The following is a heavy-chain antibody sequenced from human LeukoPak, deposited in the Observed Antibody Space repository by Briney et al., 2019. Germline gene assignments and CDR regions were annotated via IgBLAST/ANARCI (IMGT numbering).Heavy chain of an antibody. V-gene: IGHV1-18*01. CDR2: ISAYNGNT. J-gene: IGHJ4*02. CDR3: ARAGYSRFVDDLDY. D-gene: IGHD1-26*01. CDR1: GYIFTNHG. Sequence: KPGASVNVSCKASGYIFTNHGINWVRQAPGQGLEWMGWISAYNGNTKYTQKLQDRVTMTTDTSTSTAYMELKTLRSDDTAVYFCARAGYSRFVDDLDYWGQGTLVTVSS.